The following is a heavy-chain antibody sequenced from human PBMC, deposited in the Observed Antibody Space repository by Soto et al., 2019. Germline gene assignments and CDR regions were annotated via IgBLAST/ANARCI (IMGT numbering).Heavy chain of an antibody. CDR1: GFTFSSYG. Sequence: SLRLSCAASGFTFSSYGMHWVRQAPGKGLEWVAVISYDGSNKYYADSVKGRFTISRDNSKNTLYLQMNSLRAEDTAVYYCANAYCGGDCPFDYWGQGTLVTVSS. CDR3: ANAYCGGDCPFDY. V-gene: IGHV3-30*18. CDR2: ISYDGSNK. J-gene: IGHJ4*02. D-gene: IGHD2-21*02.